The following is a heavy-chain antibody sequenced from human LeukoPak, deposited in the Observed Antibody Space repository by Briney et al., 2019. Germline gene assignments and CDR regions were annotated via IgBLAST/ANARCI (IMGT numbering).Heavy chain of an antibody. CDR3: ARVLWELLPDY. D-gene: IGHD1-26*01. CDR1: GYTFTGYY. J-gene: IGHJ4*02. V-gene: IGHV1-2*06. CDR2: INPNSGGT. Sequence: GASVKVPCKASGYTFTGYYMHWVRQAPGQGLEWMGRINPNSGGTNYAQKFQGRVTMTRDTSISTAYMELSRLRSVDTAVYYCARVLWELLPDYWGQGTLVTVSS.